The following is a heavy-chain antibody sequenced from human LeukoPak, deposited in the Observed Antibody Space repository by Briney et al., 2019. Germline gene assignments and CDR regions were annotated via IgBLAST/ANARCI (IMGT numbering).Heavy chain of an antibody. V-gene: IGHV4-31*03. CDR2: IYYSGST. CDR1: GGSISSGGYC. D-gene: IGHD5-18*01. J-gene: IGHJ4*02. CDR3: ARVDTAMAYFDY. Sequence: SETLSLTCTVSGGSISSGGYCWSWIRQHPGKGLEWIGYIYYSGSTYYNPSLKSRVTISVDTSKNQFSLKLSSVTAADTAVYYCARVDTAMAYFDYWGQGTLVTVSS.